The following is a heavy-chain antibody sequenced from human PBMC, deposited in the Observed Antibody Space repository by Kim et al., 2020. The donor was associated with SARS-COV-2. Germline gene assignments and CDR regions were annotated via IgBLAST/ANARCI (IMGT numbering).Heavy chain of an antibody. CDR2: INPSGGST. CDR1: GYTFTSYY. V-gene: IGHV1-46*01. J-gene: IGHJ4*02. D-gene: IGHD5-12*01. CDR3: ARGGRDGYNPRTAFDY. Sequence: ASVKVSCKASGYTFTSYYMHWVRQAPGQGLEWMGIINPSGGSTSYAQKFQGRVTMTRDTSTSTVYMELSSLRSEDTAVYYCARGGRDGYNPRTAFDYWGQGTLVTVSS.